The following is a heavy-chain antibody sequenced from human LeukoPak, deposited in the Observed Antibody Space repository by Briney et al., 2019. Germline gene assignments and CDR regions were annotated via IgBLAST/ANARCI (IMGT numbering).Heavy chain of an antibody. CDR1: GYSFTSYN. Sequence: ASVKVSCKTSGYSFTSYNLHWVRQAPGQRLEWMGIIKPSGGNTNYAQKFQGRVTMTRDTSTSTVYMELSRLRSDDTAVYYCARDYRGSESPSIYWGQGTLVTVSS. CDR3: ARDYRGSESPSIY. V-gene: IGHV1-46*01. D-gene: IGHD3-10*01. J-gene: IGHJ4*02. CDR2: IKPSGGNT.